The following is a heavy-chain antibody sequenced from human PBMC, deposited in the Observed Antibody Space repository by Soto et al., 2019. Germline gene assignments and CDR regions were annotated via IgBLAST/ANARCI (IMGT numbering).Heavy chain of an antibody. Sequence: SVEVSFKACGGPFSRQAISLVRQAPGQGLEWMGGIIPNFGTANYAQKFQGRVTITAGESTSTAYMEMSSLRSEDTAVYYCERDDSYDFWSGYYVLWGQGTLVTVSS. V-gene: IGHV1-69*13. D-gene: IGHD3-3*01. CDR2: IIPNFGTA. J-gene: IGHJ4*02. CDR1: GGPFSRQA. CDR3: ERDDSYDFWSGYYVL.